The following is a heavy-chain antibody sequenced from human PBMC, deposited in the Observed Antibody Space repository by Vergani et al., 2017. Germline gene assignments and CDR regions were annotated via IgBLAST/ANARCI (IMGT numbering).Heavy chain of an antibody. CDR1: GVSIGSNSYY. V-gene: IGHV4-39*01. D-gene: IGHD6-19*01. CDR2: IYYTGTT. J-gene: IGHJ1*01. CDR3: TRHGRSGWAGYFQH. Sequence: QLQLQESGPGLVKPSETLSLTCTVSGVSIGSNSYYWGWIRQPPGKGLEWIGTIYYTGTTYYNEAPKSRLTISVDTSKNQFSLNLTSVTAADTAVYYCTRHGRSGWAGYFQHWGQGTLVTDS.